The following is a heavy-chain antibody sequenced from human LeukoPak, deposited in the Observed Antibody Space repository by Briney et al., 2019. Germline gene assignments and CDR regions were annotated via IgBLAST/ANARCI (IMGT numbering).Heavy chain of an antibody. J-gene: IGHJ4*02. V-gene: IGHV3-15*01. CDR3: TTDSGDTAMVDY. CDR2: IKSKTDDGTT. Sequence: MAGGSLRLSCAASGFTFSNAWMSWVRQAPGKGLEWVGRIKSKTDDGTTDYAAPVKGRFTISRDDSKNTLYLQMNSLKTEDTAVYYCTTDSGDTAMVDYWGQGTLVTVSS. CDR1: GFTFSNAW. D-gene: IGHD5-18*01.